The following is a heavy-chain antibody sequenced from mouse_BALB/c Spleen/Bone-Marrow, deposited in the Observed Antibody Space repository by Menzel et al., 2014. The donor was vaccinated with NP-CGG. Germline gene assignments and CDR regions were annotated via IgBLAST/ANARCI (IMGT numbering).Heavy chain of an antibody. D-gene: IGHD2-14*01. CDR1: GFNIKDTY. V-gene: IGHV14-3*02. CDR3: ARYRLGTYFDY. Sequence: EVKLVESGAELVKPGASVKLSCTASGFNIKDTYMHWVKQRPEQGLEWIGRIDPANGNTKYDPKFQGKATITADTSSNTAYLQLSSLTSEDTAVYYCARYRLGTYFDYWVQGTTLTVSS. CDR2: IDPANGNT. J-gene: IGHJ2*01.